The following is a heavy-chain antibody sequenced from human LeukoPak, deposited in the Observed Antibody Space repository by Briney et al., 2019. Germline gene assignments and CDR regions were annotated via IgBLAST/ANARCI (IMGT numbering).Heavy chain of an antibody. CDR3: ARGIKPSLGYCSSTSCRYYYYYGMDV. CDR2: INHSGST. CDR1: GGSFSGYY. Sequence: SETLSLTCAVYGGSFSGYYWSWIRQPPGKGLEWIGEINHSGSTNYNPSLKSRVTMSVDTSKNQFSLKLSSVTAADTAVYYCARGIKPSLGYCSSTSCRYYYYYGMDVWGQGTTVTVSS. D-gene: IGHD2-2*01. J-gene: IGHJ6*02. V-gene: IGHV4-34*01.